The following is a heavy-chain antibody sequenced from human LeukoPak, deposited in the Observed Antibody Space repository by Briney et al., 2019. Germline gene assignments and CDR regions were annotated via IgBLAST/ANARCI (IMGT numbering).Heavy chain of an antibody. CDR2: INHSGST. D-gene: IGHD3-22*01. J-gene: IGHJ4*02. V-gene: IGHV4-34*01. CDR3: ARDQNEYYYDSSGYSL. CDR1: GGSFSGYY. Sequence: SETLSLTCAVYGGSFSGYYWSWIRQPPGKGLEWIGEINHSGSTNYNPSLKSRVTISVDTPKNQFSLKLSSVTAADTAVYYCARDQNEYYYDSSGYSLWGQGTLVTISS.